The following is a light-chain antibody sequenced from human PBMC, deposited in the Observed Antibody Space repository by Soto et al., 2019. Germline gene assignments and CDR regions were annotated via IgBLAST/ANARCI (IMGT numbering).Light chain of an antibody. CDR3: QQLNDYPIT. CDR2: AAS. V-gene: IGKV1-6*01. Sequence: AIQITQSPSSLSSYLLDIVTITCRASQGIRNDLGWYQQKPGKAPKLLIYAASSLQSGVPSRFSGSGSGTDFTLTISSLQPEDFATYYCQQLNDYPITFGQGTRLEIK. J-gene: IGKJ5*01. CDR1: QGIRND.